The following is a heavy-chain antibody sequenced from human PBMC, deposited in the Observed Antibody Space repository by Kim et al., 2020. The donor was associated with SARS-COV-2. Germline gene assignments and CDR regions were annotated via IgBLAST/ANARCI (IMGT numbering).Heavy chain of an antibody. CDR2: IWYDVSHK. CDR3: SKATDYDSSGYFDY. CDR1: GFTFSTYS. J-gene: IGHJ4*02. D-gene: IGHD3-22*01. V-gene: IGHV3-33*06. Sequence: GGSLRLSCAASGFTFSTYSMHWVRQAPGKGLEWVAVIWYDVSHKYYTDSVKGRFTISRDNSKSTVYLQMNSQRDEDTAVDYCSKATDYDSSGYFDYWGQG.